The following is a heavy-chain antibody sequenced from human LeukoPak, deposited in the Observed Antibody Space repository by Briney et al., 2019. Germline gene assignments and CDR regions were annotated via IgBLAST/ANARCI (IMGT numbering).Heavy chain of an antibody. Sequence: GGSLRLSCAASGFTFSSYAMHWVRQAPGKGLEWVAVISYDGSNKYYADSVKGRFTISRDNSKNTLYLQMNSLRAEDTAVYYCAKAQYQLLGSPFDYWGQGTLVTVSS. CDR1: GFTFSSYA. CDR3: AKAQYQLLGSPFDY. CDR2: ISYDGSNK. J-gene: IGHJ4*02. D-gene: IGHD2-2*01. V-gene: IGHV3-30-3*02.